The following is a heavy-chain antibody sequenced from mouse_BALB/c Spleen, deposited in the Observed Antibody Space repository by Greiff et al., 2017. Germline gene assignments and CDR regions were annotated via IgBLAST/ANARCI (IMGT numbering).Heavy chain of an antibody. CDR3: ARGSFAY. J-gene: IGHJ3*01. CDR2: IDPETGGT. V-gene: IGHV1-15*01. Sequence: QVQLQQSGAELVRPGASVTLSCKASGYTFTDYEMHWVKQTPVHGLEWIGAIDPETGGTAYNQKFKGKATLTADKSSSTAYMELRSLTSEDSAVYYCARGSFAYWGQGTLVTVSA. CDR1: GYTFTDYE.